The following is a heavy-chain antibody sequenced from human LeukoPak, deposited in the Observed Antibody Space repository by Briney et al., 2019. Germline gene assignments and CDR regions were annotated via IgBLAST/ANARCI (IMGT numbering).Heavy chain of an antibody. J-gene: IGHJ4*02. CDR2: IQTDGSDK. Sequence: GGSLRLSCAASGINFRASGMHWVRQAPGMGLEWVTFIQTDGSDKRYAASVAGRFTISRDDSKNTVYLHMNSLRPDDSALYHCAREGGTVVVGRFDYWGQGTLVTVSS. V-gene: IGHV3-30*02. CDR3: AREGGTVVVGRFDY. CDR1: GINFRASG. D-gene: IGHD2-2*01.